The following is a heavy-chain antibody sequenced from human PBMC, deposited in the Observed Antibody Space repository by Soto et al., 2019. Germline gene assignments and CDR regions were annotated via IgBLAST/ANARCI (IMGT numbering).Heavy chain of an antibody. Sequence: PSETLSLTCTVSEGSINWSPDYLGWLRQPPGKEPQWIASVHYTASTYYNPSLKSRVTISVDTSKNQFSLNLRSVTAADTAIYYCGRATPGYPGRAFHIWGQGKMVTVS. J-gene: IGHJ3*02. CDR3: GRATPGYPGRAFHI. CDR1: EGSINWSPDY. V-gene: IGHV4-39*02. CDR2: VHYTAST. D-gene: IGHD2-15*01.